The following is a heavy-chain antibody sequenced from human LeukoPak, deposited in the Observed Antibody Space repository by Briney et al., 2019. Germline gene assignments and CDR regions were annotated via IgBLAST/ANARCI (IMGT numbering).Heavy chain of an antibody. CDR2: ISSSSSYI. CDR3: ARAQKYSYDAFDI. D-gene: IGHD4-11*01. Sequence: YPGGSLRLSCAASGFTFSSYSMNRVRQAPGKGLEWVSSISSSSSYIYYADSVKGRFTISRDNAKNSLYLQMNSLSAEDTAVYYCARAQKYSYDAFDIWGQGTMVTVSS. V-gene: IGHV3-21*01. J-gene: IGHJ3*02. CDR1: GFTFSSYS.